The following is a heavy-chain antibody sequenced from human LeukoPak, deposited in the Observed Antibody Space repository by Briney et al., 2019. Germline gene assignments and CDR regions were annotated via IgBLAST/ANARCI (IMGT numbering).Heavy chain of an antibody. V-gene: IGHV4-34*01. D-gene: IGHD6-6*01. CDR3: ARGRGAARFVTIGFDY. CDR1: GGSISSYY. J-gene: IGHJ4*02. CDR2: INHRGST. Sequence: PSETLSLTCTVSGGSISSYYWSWIRQPPGKGLEWIGEINHRGSTNYNPSLKSRVTMSVDTSKNQFSLKLSSVTAADTAVYYCARGRGAARFVTIGFDYWGQGALVTVSS.